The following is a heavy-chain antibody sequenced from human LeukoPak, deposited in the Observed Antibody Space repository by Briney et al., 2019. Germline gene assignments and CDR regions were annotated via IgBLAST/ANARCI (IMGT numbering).Heavy chain of an antibody. CDR1: GYTFTSYG. V-gene: IGHV1-18*01. CDR3: ARARVSQQLVPTGDY. Sequence: ASVKVSCKASGYTFTSYGISWVRQAPGQGLEWMGWISAYNGNTNYAQKLQGRVTMTTDTSTSTAYMELRSLRSDDTAVYYCARARVSQQLVPTGDYWGQGTLVTVSS. J-gene: IGHJ4*02. CDR2: ISAYNGNT. D-gene: IGHD6-13*01.